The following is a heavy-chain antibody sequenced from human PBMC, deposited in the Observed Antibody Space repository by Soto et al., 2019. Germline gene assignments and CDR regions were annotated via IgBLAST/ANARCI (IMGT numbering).Heavy chain of an antibody. D-gene: IGHD3-9*01. CDR3: AKHYDILRGYYPPLEY. J-gene: IGHJ4*02. CDR1: GGSISSTSYY. Sequence: PSETLSLTCTVSGGSISSTSYYWGWIRQPPGKGLEWIGTIYYNGGTYYNPSLKSRVTISVDTSKNQFFLKLSSVTAADTAVYYCAKHYDILRGYYPPLEYWGKGSLVPVSS. V-gene: IGHV4-39*01. CDR2: IYYNGGT.